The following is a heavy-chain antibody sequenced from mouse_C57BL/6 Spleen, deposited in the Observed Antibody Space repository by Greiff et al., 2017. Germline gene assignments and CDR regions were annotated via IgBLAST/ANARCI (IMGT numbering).Heavy chain of an antibody. Sequence: VQLQQSGPELVKPGASVKMSCKASGYTFTDYNMHWVKQSHGKSLAWIGYINPNNGGTRYNQKFKGKATLTVNKSSSTAYMELRSLTSEDSAVYYCARGGYDGYPAWFAYWGQGTLVTVSA. V-gene: IGHV1-22*01. CDR1: GYTFTDYN. CDR3: ARGGYDGYPAWFAY. J-gene: IGHJ3*01. CDR2: INPNNGGT. D-gene: IGHD2-3*01.